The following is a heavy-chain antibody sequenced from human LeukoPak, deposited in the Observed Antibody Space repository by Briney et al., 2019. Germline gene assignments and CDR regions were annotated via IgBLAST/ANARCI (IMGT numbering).Heavy chain of an antibody. J-gene: IGHJ4*02. CDR3: ARDHLWFGELVFDY. Sequence: GGSLRLSCAASGFTFSSYAMSWVRQAPGKGLEWVSAISGSGGSTYYADSVKGRFTIYRDNSKNTLYLQMNSLRAEDTAVYYCARDHLWFGELVFDYWGQGTLVTVSS. CDR1: GFTFSSYA. V-gene: IGHV3-23*01. D-gene: IGHD3-10*01. CDR2: ISGSGGST.